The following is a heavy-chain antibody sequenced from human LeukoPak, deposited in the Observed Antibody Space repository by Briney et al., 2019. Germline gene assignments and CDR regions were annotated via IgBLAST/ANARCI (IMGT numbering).Heavy chain of an antibody. CDR2: IHYSGST. Sequence: SDTLSLTCTVSGGSISTFYWSWLPQPPGKAREWIGYIHYSGSTKYNPSLTSRVTISVDTSKIQFSLKLSSVTAADTAVYYCASSIVATGNRPFDNWGQGTLVTVTS. V-gene: IGHV4-59*07. J-gene: IGHJ4*02. D-gene: IGHD6-13*01. CDR1: GGSISTFY. CDR3: ASSIVATGNRPFDN.